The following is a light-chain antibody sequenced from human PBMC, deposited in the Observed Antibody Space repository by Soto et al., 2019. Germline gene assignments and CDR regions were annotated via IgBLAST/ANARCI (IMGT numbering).Light chain of an antibody. V-gene: IGKV4-1*01. CDR1: QSVLYSSNNKNY. CDR3: QQYYSTPIP. J-gene: IGKJ5*01. Sequence: DIVMTQSPDSLAVSLGERATINCESSQSVLYSSNNKNYLAWYQQKPGQPPKLLIYWASTRESGVPDRFSGSGSGTDFTLTISSLQAEDVAVYYCQQYYSTPIPFGQGTRLEI. CDR2: WAS.